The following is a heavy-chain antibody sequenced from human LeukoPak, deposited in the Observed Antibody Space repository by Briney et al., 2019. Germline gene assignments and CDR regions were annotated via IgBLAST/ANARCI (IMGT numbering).Heavy chain of an antibody. CDR3: ASRLDSSGWYEYYFDY. V-gene: IGHV3-23*01. J-gene: IGHJ4*02. D-gene: IGHD6-19*01. Sequence: GGSLRLSCAASGLTFSSYAMSWVRQAPGKGLEWVSAISGSGGSTYYADSVKGRFTISRDNSKNTLYLQMNSLRAEDTAVYYCASRLDSSGWYEYYFDYWGQGTLVTVSS. CDR2: ISGSGGST. CDR1: GLTFSSYA.